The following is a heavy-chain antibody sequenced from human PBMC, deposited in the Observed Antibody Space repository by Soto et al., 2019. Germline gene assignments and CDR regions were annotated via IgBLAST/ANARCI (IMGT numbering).Heavy chain of an antibody. CDR3: AKGQNSGTYRFYFDY. J-gene: IGHJ4*02. Sequence: GGSLRLSCAASGITLSSYAMSWVRRAPGKGPEWVSGISASGGSTSYADSVKGRFTVSRDNSKNTLYLQMNSLRADDTAVYHCAKGQNSGTYRFYFDYWGQGALVTVSS. D-gene: IGHD1-26*01. CDR2: ISASGGST. CDR1: GITLSSYA. V-gene: IGHV3-23*01.